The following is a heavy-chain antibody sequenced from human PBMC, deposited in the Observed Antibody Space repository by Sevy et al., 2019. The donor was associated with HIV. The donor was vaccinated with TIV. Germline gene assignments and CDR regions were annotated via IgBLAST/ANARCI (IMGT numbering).Heavy chain of an antibody. D-gene: IGHD2-21*02. CDR2: ISYDGSNK. CDR3: ARDQSGGNSNYFDY. Sequence: GGSLRLTCAASGFTFSSYAMQWVRQAPGKGLEWVAVISYDGSNKYYADSVKGRFTISRDNSKNTLYLQMNSLRAEDTAVYYCARDQSGGNSNYFDYWGQGTLVTVSS. CDR1: GFTFSSYA. V-gene: IGHV3-30-3*01. J-gene: IGHJ4*02.